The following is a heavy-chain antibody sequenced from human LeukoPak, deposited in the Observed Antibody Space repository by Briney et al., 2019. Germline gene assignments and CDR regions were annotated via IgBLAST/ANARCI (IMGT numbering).Heavy chain of an antibody. J-gene: IGHJ4*02. CDR3: TNLPGRRSGIPFDY. CDR1: GFSFSDYG. Sequence: GGSLRLSCAASGFSFSDYGMYWVRQAPGKGLEWVAFIRYDGTNKYYGDSVKGRFTISRDNSKITLYLQMNSLRAEDTAVYYCTNLPGRRSGIPFDYWGQGTLVTVSS. D-gene: IGHD6-13*01. CDR2: IRYDGTNK. V-gene: IGHV3-30*02.